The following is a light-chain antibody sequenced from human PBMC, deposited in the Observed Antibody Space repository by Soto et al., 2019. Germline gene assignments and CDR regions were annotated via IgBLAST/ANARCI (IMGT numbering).Light chain of an antibody. CDR1: QPVSSSY. CDR3: QDCCFSTWP. J-gene: IGKJ1*01. V-gene: IGKV3-20*01. Sequence: EIVLTQSPGILSLSPGERATLSCRASQPVSSSYLAWYQQKPGQAPMLLIYAASTRATVIPVRFSGSGSVTDFTPTISTLEPESCAVAYYQDCCFSTWPSGRGTKVDIK. CDR2: AAS.